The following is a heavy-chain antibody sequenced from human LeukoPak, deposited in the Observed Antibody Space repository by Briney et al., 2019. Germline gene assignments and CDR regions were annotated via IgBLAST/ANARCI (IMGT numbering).Heavy chain of an antibody. Sequence: PGGSLRLSCAASGFTFSSYAMSWVRQAPGKGLEWVSEIYSDGSTYYAASVKGRFSISRDNSKNTVYLQMNSLRAEDTAVYYCARELRENGVFDIWGQGTMVSVSS. V-gene: IGHV3-53*01. J-gene: IGHJ3*02. CDR1: GFTFSSYA. CDR3: ARELRENGVFDI. D-gene: IGHD1-1*01. CDR2: IYSDGST.